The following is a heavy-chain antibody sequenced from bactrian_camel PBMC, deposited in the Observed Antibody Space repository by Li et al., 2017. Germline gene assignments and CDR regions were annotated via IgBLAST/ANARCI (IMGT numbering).Heavy chain of an antibody. Sequence: VQLVESGGGLVRPGGSLRLSCAASGFTFSGYDMNRVRRAPGKDLEWVSYINYDGRTTYADSVKGRFTISRDNAKNTVYLQLNSLQSEDMAMYYCTRDLGWSTFEYWGQGTQVTVS. CDR3: TRDLGWSTFEY. D-gene: IGHD5*01. J-gene: IGHJ4*01. CDR1: GFTFSGYD. CDR2: INYDGRT. V-gene: IGHV3S10*01.